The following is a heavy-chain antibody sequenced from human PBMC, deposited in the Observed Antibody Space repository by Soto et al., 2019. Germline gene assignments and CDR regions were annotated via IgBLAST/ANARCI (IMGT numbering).Heavy chain of an antibody. CDR2: IHNSGNT. CDR1: GDSISRGDYF. D-gene: IGHD3-22*01. Sequence: SETLSLTCPVSGDSISRGDYFWRWIRPPPGEGLEWIGYIHNSGNTFYNPSLKSRLTMSVDTSKNQFSLKLSSVTAADTAVYYCARDRQYFDRSGHYFWNWFDPWGQGTLVTVSS. J-gene: IGHJ5*02. CDR3: ARDRQYFDRSGHYFWNWFDP. V-gene: IGHV4-30-4*01.